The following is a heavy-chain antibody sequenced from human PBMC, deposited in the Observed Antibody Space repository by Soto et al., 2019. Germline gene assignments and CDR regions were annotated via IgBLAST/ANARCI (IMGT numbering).Heavy chain of an antibody. D-gene: IGHD2-8*01. CDR1: GYTFSRYG. J-gene: IGHJ6*02. Sequence: QGQLVQSGPEVKKPGASVKVSCKASGYTFSRYGISWVRQAPRQGLEWMGWVSGYNGDTKYAQKVQGRVPNTIDTSTYTAYMEWRSLTSDDTAKYYCATNGQPPYYYYGMDVWGQGTTVTVSS. CDR3: ATNGQPPYYYYGMDV. V-gene: IGHV1-18*01. CDR2: VSGYNGDT.